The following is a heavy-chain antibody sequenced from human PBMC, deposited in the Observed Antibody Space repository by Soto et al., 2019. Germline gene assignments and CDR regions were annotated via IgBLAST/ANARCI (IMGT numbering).Heavy chain of an antibody. CDR2: INHSGST. CDR3: ARVPDR. CDR1: GGSFSGYY. J-gene: IGHJ5*02. Sequence: SETLSLTCAVYGGSFSGYYWSWIRQPPGKGLEWIGEINHSGSTYYNPSLKSRVTISVDRSKNQFSLKLSSVTAADTAVYYCARVPDRWGQGTLDTVSS. V-gene: IGHV4-34*01. D-gene: IGHD2-2*01.